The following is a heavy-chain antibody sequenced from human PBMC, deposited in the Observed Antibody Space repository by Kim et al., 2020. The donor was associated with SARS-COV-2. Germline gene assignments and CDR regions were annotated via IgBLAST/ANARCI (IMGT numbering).Heavy chain of an antibody. J-gene: IGHJ3*02. Sequence: QTFQGRVTMNEDTSTDTADMELSSLRSEDTAVYYCATAGRSLLSGHAFDIWGQGTMVTVSS. CDR3: ATAGRSLLSGHAFDI. V-gene: IGHV1-24*01. D-gene: IGHD3-10*01.